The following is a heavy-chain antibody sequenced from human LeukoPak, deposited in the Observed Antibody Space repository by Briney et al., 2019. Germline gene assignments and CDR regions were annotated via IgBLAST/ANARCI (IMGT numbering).Heavy chain of an antibody. V-gene: IGHV4-59*01. Sequence: NPSETLSLTCTVSGGSFSSYYWSWIRQPPGKGLEWIGYIYYSGSTNYNPSLKSRVTISVDTSKNQFSLKLSSVTAADTAVYYCARTADYDFWSGLNYYYYMDVWGKGTTVTVSS. CDR2: IYYSGST. CDR1: GGSFSSYY. D-gene: IGHD3-3*01. CDR3: ARTADYDFWSGLNYYYYMDV. J-gene: IGHJ6*03.